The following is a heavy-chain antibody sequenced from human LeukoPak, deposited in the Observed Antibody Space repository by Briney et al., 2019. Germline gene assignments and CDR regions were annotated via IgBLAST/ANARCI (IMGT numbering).Heavy chain of an antibody. D-gene: IGHD3-22*01. CDR3: ARDRLIVVRLFDY. CDR1: GFTFSNYS. J-gene: IGHJ4*02. Sequence: PGGSLRLSCAASGFTFSNYSMNWVRQAPGKGLEWVSSISSSSSYIYYADSVKGRFTISRDNAKNSLYLQMNSLRAEDTAVYYCARDRLIVVRLFDYWGQGTLVTVSS. CDR2: ISSSSSYI. V-gene: IGHV3-21*01.